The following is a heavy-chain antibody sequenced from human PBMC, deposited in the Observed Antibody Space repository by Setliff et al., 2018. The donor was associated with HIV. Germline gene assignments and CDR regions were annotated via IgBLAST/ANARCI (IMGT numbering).Heavy chain of an antibody. CDR2: INTGRGTR. V-gene: IGHV1-46*01. J-gene: IGHJ4*02. CDR1: GYSFTAYY. D-gene: IGHD3-10*01. Sequence: ASVKVSCKASGYSFTAYYVHWVRQAPGQGLEWVGVINTGRGTRDLAQRFHGRVAMTRDTSTSTVYLDLNSLGPDDTALCYCARGGSYSGSWSYQLFPADYWGQGTLVTVSS. CDR3: ARGGSYSGSWSYQLFPADY.